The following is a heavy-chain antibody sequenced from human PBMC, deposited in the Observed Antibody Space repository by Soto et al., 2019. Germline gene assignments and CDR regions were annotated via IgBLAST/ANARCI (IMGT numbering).Heavy chain of an antibody. CDR2: INPSGGST. J-gene: IGHJ4*02. Sequence: GASVEVSCKASGYTFTSYYMHWVRQAPGQGLEWMGIINPSGGSTSYAQKFQGRVTMTRDTSTSTVYMELSSLRSEDTAVYYCARDLNDSSGYYGPFDYWGQGPLVTVSS. D-gene: IGHD3-22*01. CDR1: GYTFTSYY. V-gene: IGHV1-46*01. CDR3: ARDLNDSSGYYGPFDY.